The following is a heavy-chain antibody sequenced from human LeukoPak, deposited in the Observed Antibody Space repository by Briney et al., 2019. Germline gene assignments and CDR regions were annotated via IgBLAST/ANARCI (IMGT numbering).Heavy chain of an antibody. CDR1: GFTFSSYA. D-gene: IGHD4-23*01. V-gene: IGHV3-30*04. J-gene: IGHJ4*02. Sequence: GGSLRLSCAASGFTFSSYAMHWVRQAPGKGLEWVAVLSYDGSNKYYADSVKGRFTISRDNSKNTLYLQMNSLRAEDTAVYYCARADGGYFDYWGQGTLVTVSS. CDR2: LSYDGSNK. CDR3: ARADGGYFDY.